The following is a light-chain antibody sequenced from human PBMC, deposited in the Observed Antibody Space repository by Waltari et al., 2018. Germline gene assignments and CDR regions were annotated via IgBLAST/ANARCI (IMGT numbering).Light chain of an antibody. J-gene: IGKJ3*01. CDR1: QSVSSSY. CDR2: ATS. V-gene: IGKV3-20*01. Sequence: EIVLTQSPGTLSLSPGERATLSCRASQSVSSSYLAWYQQKPGQPPRLLMYATSYRASDIPDRFSGSGSGTDFTLTISRLEPEDFAVYYCQQYGGSQGSFTFGPGTKVDIK. CDR3: QQYGGSQGSFT.